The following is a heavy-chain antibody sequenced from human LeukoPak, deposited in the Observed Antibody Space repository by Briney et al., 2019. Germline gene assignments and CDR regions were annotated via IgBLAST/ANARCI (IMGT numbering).Heavy chain of an antibody. CDR3: ARGETMDV. V-gene: IGHV3-7*01. Sequence: GGSLRLSCVALEFSFETYWMSWVRQAPGKGPEWVANINEDGSEKHYVGSVRGRFTISRDNADNSLHLQMNSLRPEDMAVYYCARGETMDVWGKGTTVTVFS. J-gene: IGHJ6*03. CDR2: INEDGSEK. CDR1: EFSFETYW. D-gene: IGHD5-24*01.